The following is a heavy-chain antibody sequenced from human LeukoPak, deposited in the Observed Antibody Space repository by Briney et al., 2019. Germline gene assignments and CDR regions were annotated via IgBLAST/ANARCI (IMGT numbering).Heavy chain of an antibody. D-gene: IGHD2-15*01. CDR2: INPNSGGT. CDR3: ARGPIVVMVADPFDY. J-gene: IGHJ4*02. Sequence: ASVNVSCKSSGYTFTGYYMHWVRQAPGQGLEWVGWINPNSGGTNYAQKFQGRVTMTRDTSISTAYMELSRLRSDDTAVYYCARGPIVVMVADPFDYWGQGTLVTVSS. CDR1: GYTFTGYY. V-gene: IGHV1-2*02.